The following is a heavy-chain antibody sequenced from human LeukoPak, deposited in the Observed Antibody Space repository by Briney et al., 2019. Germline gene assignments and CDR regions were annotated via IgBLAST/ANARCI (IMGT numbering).Heavy chain of an antibody. CDR2: ISYDGSYK. V-gene: IGHV3-30*02. D-gene: IGHD3-10*01. J-gene: IGHJ4*02. CDR3: AKSYYGSGSREYYFDY. Sequence: GGSLRLSCAASGFTFSSYGMHWVRQAPGKGLEWVTFISYDGSYKYYADSVKGRFTISRDNSKNTLSPQMDSLRPEDTAVYYCAKSYYGSGSREYYFDYWGQGTLVTVSS. CDR1: GFTFSSYG.